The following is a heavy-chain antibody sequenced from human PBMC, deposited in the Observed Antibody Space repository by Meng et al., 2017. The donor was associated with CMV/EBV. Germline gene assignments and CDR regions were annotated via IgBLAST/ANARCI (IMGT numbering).Heavy chain of an antibody. J-gene: IGHJ4*02. D-gene: IGHD5-12*01. CDR3: ARERDIVPTIRLPSDY. Sequence: GESLKISCAASGFSFSDYYMSWIRQTPGKGLEWVSYISSSGSSIYYADSVKGRFTISRDNAKNSLYLQMNSLRAEDTAVYYCARERDIVPTIRLPSDYWGQGTLVTVSS. V-gene: IGHV3-11*01. CDR1: GFSFSDYY. CDR2: ISSSGSSI.